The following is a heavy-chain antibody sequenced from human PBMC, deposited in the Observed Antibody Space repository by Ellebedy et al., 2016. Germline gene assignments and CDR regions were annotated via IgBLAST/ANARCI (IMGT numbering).Heavy chain of an antibody. CDR3: ARHEALAGGGAGRGDY. Sequence: GESLKISXKSSGYTFTNYWIAWVRQMPGKGLEWMGIIYPGDSDTRYSPSFQGQVTISVDKSINTTYLQWTSLKASDTAMYYCARHEALAGGGAGRGDYWGQGTLVTVSS. CDR1: GYTFTNYW. CDR2: IYPGDSDT. V-gene: IGHV5-51*01. D-gene: IGHD6-19*01. J-gene: IGHJ4*02.